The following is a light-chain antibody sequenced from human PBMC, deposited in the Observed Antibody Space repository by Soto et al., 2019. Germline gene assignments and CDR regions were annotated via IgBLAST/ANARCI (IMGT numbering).Light chain of an antibody. J-gene: IGKJ2*02. CDR1: QNISSY. CDR3: QQRSSWTGT. Sequence: EIVLTQSPATLSLSPGERATFSCRASQNISSYLAWYQQKPGQAPRLLIFDASNRATDIPARFGGSGSGTDFTLTISSLEHEDFAVYYYQQRSSWTGTFGQGTKVDIK. V-gene: IGKV3-11*01. CDR2: DAS.